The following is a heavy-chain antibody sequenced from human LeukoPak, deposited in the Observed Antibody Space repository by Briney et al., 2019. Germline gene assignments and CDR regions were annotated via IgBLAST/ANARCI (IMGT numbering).Heavy chain of an antibody. CDR1: GFTGSNNY. Sequence: GGSLRLSCAASGFTGSNNYVSWVRQAPGMGLEWVSAIHSSGATCYADSVKGRFTISRDNSNKTLYLQMNSLRIEDTAVYYCATVAPSGWFDPWGQGTLVTVSS. V-gene: IGHV3-66*03. CDR3: ATVAPSGWFDP. D-gene: IGHD1-14*01. CDR2: IHSSGAT. J-gene: IGHJ5*02.